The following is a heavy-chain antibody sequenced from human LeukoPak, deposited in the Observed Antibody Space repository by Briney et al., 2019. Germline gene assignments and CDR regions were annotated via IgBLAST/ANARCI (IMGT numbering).Heavy chain of an antibody. Sequence: SETLSLTCTVSSGSISSYYWIGMPQSPGKGREWISYIYYCGSTNYNPSLKSRVTISVDTSKNQFSLKLSSVTAADTAVYYCARGPSDSGGYYHKFDYWGQGTLVTVSS. CDR2: IYYCGST. V-gene: IGHV4-59*01. CDR3: ARGPSDSGGYYHKFDY. CDR1: SGSISSYY. J-gene: IGHJ4*02. D-gene: IGHD3-22*01.